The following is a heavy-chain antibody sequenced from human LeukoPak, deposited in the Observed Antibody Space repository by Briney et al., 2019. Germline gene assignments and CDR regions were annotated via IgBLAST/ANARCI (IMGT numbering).Heavy chain of an antibody. CDR2: INHSGST. Sequence: SETLSLTCAVYGGSFSGYYWSWIRQPPGKGLEWIGEINHSGSTNYNPSLKSRVTISVDTSKNQFSLKLSSVTAADTAVYYCARDQVDTAMVTGDYWGQGTLVTVSS. J-gene: IGHJ4*02. CDR1: GGSFSGYY. CDR3: ARDQVDTAMVTGDY. D-gene: IGHD5-18*01. V-gene: IGHV4-34*01.